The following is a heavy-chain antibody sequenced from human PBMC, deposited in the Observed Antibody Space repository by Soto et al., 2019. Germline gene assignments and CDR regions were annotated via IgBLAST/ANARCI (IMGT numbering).Heavy chain of an antibody. CDR3: EKSLNPGSATPSYYGIDV. J-gene: IGHJ6*02. Sequence: QVQLVQSGAEVKEPGSSVKVSCKASGGSFTSYILTWVRQAPGQGLEWMGRIIPVLGVEYYAQKFQDRVTITANKPTNTAYMELSSLRSKDTAGYYCEKSLNPGSATPSYYGIDVWGLGTTVTVSS. CDR2: IIPVLGVE. V-gene: IGHV1-69*02. CDR1: GGSFTSYI. D-gene: IGHD2-15*01.